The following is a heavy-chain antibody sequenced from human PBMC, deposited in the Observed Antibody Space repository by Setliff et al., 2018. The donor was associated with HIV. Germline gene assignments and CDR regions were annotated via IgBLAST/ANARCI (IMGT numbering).Heavy chain of an antibody. D-gene: IGHD2-21*02. Sequence: EPLSLTCTVSGGSIVRYYWTWIRQPPGKGLEWIGYIYYSGSTNYNPSLKSRVIISVDTSKMQFSLKLRSVTAADTAMYYCARLLQGGNYAFDIWGQGTMVTVSS. CDR1: GGSIVRYY. V-gene: IGHV4-59*08. CDR3: ARLLQGGNYAFDI. J-gene: IGHJ3*02. CDR2: IYYSGST.